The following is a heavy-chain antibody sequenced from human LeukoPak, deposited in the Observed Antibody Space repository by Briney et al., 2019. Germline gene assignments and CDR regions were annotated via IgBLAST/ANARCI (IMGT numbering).Heavy chain of an antibody. V-gene: IGHV4-39*01. J-gene: IGHJ4*02. Sequence: PSETLSLTCTVSGGSISGSSYYWAWIRQPPGKGLEWVGSGFYSGSAYYNPSLKSRLTMSVDTSKNQFSLDLRSVTAADTAVYYCARLRGAMTPVTSDFDYWGQGILVTVSS. CDR2: GFYSGSA. CDR1: GGSISGSSYY. CDR3: ARLRGAMTPVTSDFDY. D-gene: IGHD4-17*01.